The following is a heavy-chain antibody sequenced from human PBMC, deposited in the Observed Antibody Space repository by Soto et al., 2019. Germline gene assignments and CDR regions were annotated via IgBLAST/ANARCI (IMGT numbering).Heavy chain of an antibody. CDR3: ARDTGGSYDF. J-gene: IGHJ4*02. Sequence: PVGSLRLSCAASGFSFSDYYMDWVRQLPGKGLEWVGRSRNKANSYTSEYAPSVKGRFTISRHDSEDSMYLQMSSLKTEDTAVYYCARDTGGSYDFWGQGALVTVSS. CDR2: SRNKANSYTS. V-gene: IGHV3-72*01. D-gene: IGHD1-26*01. CDR1: GFSFSDYY.